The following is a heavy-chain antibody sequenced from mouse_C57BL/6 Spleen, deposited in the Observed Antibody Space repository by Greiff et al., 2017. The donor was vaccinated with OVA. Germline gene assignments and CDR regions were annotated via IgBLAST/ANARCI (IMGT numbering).Heavy chain of an antibody. Sequence: EVMVVESGAELVKPGASVKLSCTASGFNIKDYYMPWVKQRTEQGLEWIGRIDPEDGETKYAPKFQGKATITADTSSNTAYLQLSSLTSEDTAVYYCARSEDWSWFAYWGQGTLVTVSA. J-gene: IGHJ3*01. CDR1: GFNIKDYY. CDR3: ARSEDWSWFAY. D-gene: IGHD4-1*01. V-gene: IGHV14-2*01. CDR2: IDPEDGET.